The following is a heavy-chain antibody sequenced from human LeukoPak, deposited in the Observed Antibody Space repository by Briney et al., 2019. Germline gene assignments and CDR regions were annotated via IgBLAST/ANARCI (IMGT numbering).Heavy chain of an antibody. Sequence: GASVKVSCKASGYTFTSYYMHWVRQAPGQGLEWMGIINPSGGTTSYAQEFQGRVTMTRDTSMNTVHMELSSLRSEDTAVHYCAREQRVSCFDYWGQGTLVTVSS. V-gene: IGHV1-46*01. J-gene: IGHJ4*02. CDR1: GYTFTSYY. CDR2: INPSGGTT. D-gene: IGHD2-15*01. CDR3: AREQRVSCFDY.